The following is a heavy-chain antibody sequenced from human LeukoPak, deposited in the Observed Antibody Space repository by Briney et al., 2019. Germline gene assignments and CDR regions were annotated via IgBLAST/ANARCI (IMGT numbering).Heavy chain of an antibody. V-gene: IGHV4-4*07. CDR1: GGSISSYY. D-gene: IGHD3-10*01. CDR2: IYTSGTI. Sequence: SETLSLTCTVSGGSISSYYWSWIRQPAGTALEWIGRIYTSGTITYNPSLKSRVTMSVDTSKNQFSLKLSSVTAADTAVYYCARDSGTTGEVKFDPLGQGTLVTVSS. J-gene: IGHJ5*02. CDR3: ARDSGTTGEVKFDP.